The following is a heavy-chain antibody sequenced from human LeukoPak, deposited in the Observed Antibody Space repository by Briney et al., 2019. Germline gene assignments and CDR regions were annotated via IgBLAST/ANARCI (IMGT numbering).Heavy chain of an antibody. D-gene: IGHD1-14*01. CDR3: ARGVNPFDY. V-gene: IGHV4-59*01. Sequence: SETLSLTCAVSGGSISSYYWSWIRQPPGKGLEWIGYIYYSGSTNYNPSLKSRVIISVDTSKNQFSLKLSSVTAADTAVYYCARGVNPFDYWGQGTLVTVSS. CDR1: GGSISSYY. J-gene: IGHJ4*02. CDR2: IYYSGST.